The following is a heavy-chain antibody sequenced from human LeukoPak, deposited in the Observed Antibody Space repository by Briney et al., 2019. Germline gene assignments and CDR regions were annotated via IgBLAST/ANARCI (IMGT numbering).Heavy chain of an antibody. J-gene: IGHJ3*02. CDR2: IYSGGST. D-gene: IGHD3-10*01. Sequence: GGSLRLSCAASGFTVSSNYMSWVRQAPGKGLEWVSVIYSGGSTYYADSVKGRFTISRDNSKNTLYLQMNSLRAEDTAVYYCARDMVRDSFYHLYAFDIWGQGTMVTVSS. V-gene: IGHV3-53*01. CDR3: ARDMVRDSFYHLYAFDI. CDR1: GFTVSSNY.